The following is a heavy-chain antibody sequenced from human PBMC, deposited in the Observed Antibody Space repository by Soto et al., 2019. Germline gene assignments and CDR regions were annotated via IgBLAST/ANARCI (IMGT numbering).Heavy chain of an antibody. J-gene: IGHJ4*02. V-gene: IGHV1-18*01. D-gene: IGHD4-17*01. CDR1: GGTFSSYA. CDR2: ISAYNGNT. Sequence: ASVKVSCKASGGTFSSYAISWVRQAPGQGLEWMGWISAYNGNTNYAQKLQGRVTMTTDTSTSTAYMELRSLRSDDTAVYYCARVVGDYVFDYWGQGTLVTVSS. CDR3: ARVVGDYVFDY.